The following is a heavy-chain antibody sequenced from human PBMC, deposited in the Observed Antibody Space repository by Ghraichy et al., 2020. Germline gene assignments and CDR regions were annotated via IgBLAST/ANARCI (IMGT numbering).Heavy chain of an antibody. CDR2: IHTTGST. V-gene: IGHV4-4*07. CDR1: GVSISTYY. D-gene: IGHD3-10*01. CDR3: ARGGGYYGSGTPYAMDV. J-gene: IGHJ6*02. Sequence: ESLNISCTVSGVSISTYYWSWIRQPAGKGLEWIGRIHTTGSTNYNPSLKSRVTMSVDTSKNQFSLKLSSVTAADTAVYYCARGGGYYGSGTPYAMDVWGQGTTVTVSS.